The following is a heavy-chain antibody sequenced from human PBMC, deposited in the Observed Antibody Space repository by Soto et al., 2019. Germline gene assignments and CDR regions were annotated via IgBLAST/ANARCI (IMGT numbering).Heavy chain of an antibody. CDR3: AKDGRFGGNYYYYMDV. V-gene: IGHV3-9*01. CDR1: GFTFDDYA. J-gene: IGHJ6*03. D-gene: IGHD3-10*01. CDR2: ISWNSGSI. Sequence: PGGSLRLSCAASGFTFDDYAMHWVRQAPGKGLEWVSGISWNSGSIGYADSVKGRFTISRDNAKNSLYLQMNSLRAEDTALYYCAKDGRFGGNYYYYMDVSGKATTVTVSS.